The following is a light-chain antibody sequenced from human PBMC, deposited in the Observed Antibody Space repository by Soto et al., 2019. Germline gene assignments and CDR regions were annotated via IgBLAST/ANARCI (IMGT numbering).Light chain of an antibody. CDR2: AAS. CDR3: QQTSSFPLT. J-gene: IGKJ4*01. Sequence: DIQMTQSPSSVSASVGDSLTITCRASQGITSWVAWYQLKPGRAPKLLIYAASRLQSGVPSRFSGSGSGTDFTLTISSLQPEDFGTYYCQQTSSFPLTLGGGTKVEIK. CDR1: QGITSW. V-gene: IGKV1-12*01.